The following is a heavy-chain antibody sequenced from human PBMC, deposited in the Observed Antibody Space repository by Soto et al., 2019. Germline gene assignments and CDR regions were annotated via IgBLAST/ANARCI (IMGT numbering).Heavy chain of an antibody. V-gene: IGHV2-5*02. J-gene: IGHJ4*02. D-gene: IGHD1-20*01. CDR3: AHRKLINWNPDY. Sequence: QITLKESGPTLVQPTQTLSLTCTFSGFSLSTSGVGVGWIRQPPGKALDWLALIYWDADKRYSPSLKSRLTITKDPSKNQVVLTTTTMDTVDPATYYCAHRKLINWNPDYWGQGTLVTVSS. CDR2: IYWDADK. CDR1: GFSLSTSGVG.